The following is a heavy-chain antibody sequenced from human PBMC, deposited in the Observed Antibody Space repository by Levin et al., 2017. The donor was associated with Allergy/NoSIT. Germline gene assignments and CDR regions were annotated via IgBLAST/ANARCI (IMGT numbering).Heavy chain of an antibody. J-gene: IGHJ3*01. V-gene: IGHV1-2*02. D-gene: IGHD5-12*01. Sequence: ASVKVSCKASGYNFIDYYIYWIRQAPGQGPEWVGWIKLQTNDTHRAQKFRGRVTITRDTSLSTAFMELSGLTYDDSAVYYCARPIVAGRLDGFDVWGQGTMLTVSS. CDR3: ARPIVAGRLDGFDV. CDR2: IKLQTNDT. CDR1: GYNFIDYY.